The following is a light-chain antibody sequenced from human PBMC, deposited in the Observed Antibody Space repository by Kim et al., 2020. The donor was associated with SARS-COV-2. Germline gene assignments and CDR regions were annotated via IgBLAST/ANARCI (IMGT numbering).Light chain of an antibody. CDR2: DAS. Sequence: ETVLTQSPATLSLSPGERATLSCRASQSVSTDLAWYQQKLGQSPRLLIYDASLRAAGIPARFSGSGSGTDFTLTISSLEPEDFAIYYCQQRQNWPPLTFGQGTRLEIK. V-gene: IGKV3-11*01. CDR3: QQRQNWPPLT. J-gene: IGKJ5*01. CDR1: QSVSTD.